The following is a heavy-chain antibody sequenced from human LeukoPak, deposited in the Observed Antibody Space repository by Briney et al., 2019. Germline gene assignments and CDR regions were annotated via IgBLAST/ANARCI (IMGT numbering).Heavy chain of an antibody. J-gene: IGHJ4*02. V-gene: IGHV3-30*03. D-gene: IGHD3-22*01. Sequence: GSLRLSCVASRFTFETYGMHWVRQAPGKGLEWVAVMSFDGSHQFYADSVKGRFTISRDNSKKTLYLQMNSLRIEDTAVYYCARVYNYYDSSGYYYWGQGTLVTVSS. CDR3: ARVYNYYDSSGYYY. CDR2: MSFDGSHQ. CDR1: RFTFETYG.